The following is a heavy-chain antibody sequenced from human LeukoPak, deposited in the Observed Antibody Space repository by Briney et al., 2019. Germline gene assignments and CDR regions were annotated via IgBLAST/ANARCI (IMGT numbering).Heavy chain of an antibody. CDR1: GGSISSYY. CDR3: ARVRPYGYSYGYYFDY. CDR2: IYYSGST. V-gene: IGHV4-59*01. J-gene: IGHJ4*02. Sequence: SETLSLTCTVSGGSISSYYWSWIRQPPGKGLEWVGYIYYSGSTNYNPSLKSRVTISVDTSKNQFSLKLSSVTAADTAVYYCARVRPYGYSYGYYFDYWGQGTLVTVSS. D-gene: IGHD5-18*01.